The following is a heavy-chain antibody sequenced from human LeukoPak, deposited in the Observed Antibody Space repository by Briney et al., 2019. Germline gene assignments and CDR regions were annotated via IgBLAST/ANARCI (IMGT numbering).Heavy chain of an antibody. CDR3: ARDSSEFRSLIPH. CDR2: IIPIFGTA. V-gene: IGHV1-69*13. J-gene: IGHJ1*01. D-gene: IGHD2-21*01. CDR1: GGTLSSHA. Sequence: GASVKVSCKASGGTLSSHAISWVRQAPGQGLEWMGGIIPIFGTAKYAQKFQGRVTITADESTSTAYMELSSLRSEDTAVYYCARDSSEFRSLIPHWGQGTLVTASS.